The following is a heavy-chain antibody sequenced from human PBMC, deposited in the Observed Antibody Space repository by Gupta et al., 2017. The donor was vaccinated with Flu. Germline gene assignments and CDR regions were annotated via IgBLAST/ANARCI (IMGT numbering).Heavy chain of an antibody. CDR3: AREMIVVVPAATKVKQYYYYYGMDV. Sequence: QVQLVQSGAEVKKPGASVKVSCKASGYTFTSYDINWVRQATGQGLEWMGWMNPNSGNTGYAQKFQGRVTMTRNTSISTAYMELSSLRSEDTAVYYCAREMIVVVPAATKVKQYYYYYGMDVWGQGTTVTVSS. CDR2: MNPNSGNT. V-gene: IGHV1-8*01. D-gene: IGHD2-2*01. J-gene: IGHJ6*02. CDR1: GYTFTSYD.